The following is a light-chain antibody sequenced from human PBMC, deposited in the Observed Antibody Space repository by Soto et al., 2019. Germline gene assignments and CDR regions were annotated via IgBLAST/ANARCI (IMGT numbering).Light chain of an antibody. CDR3: ASYTTISTYV. V-gene: IGLV2-14*01. J-gene: IGLJ1*01. Sequence: QSVLTQPASVSGPPGQSITISCTGTSSDVGACNYVSWYQHHPGKAPRLVIYDVTNRPSGISDRFSGSKSGNTASLTISGLLAEDEAHYYCASYTTISTYVFGAGIKVTV. CDR1: SSDVGACNY. CDR2: DVT.